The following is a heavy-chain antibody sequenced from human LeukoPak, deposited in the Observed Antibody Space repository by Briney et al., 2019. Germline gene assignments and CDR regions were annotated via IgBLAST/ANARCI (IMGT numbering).Heavy chain of an antibody. V-gene: IGHV3-33*01. J-gene: IGHJ4*02. CDR2: IWYDGSNK. D-gene: IGHD5-24*01. CDR1: GFTFSSYG. Sequence: PGGSLRLSCAASGFTFSSYGMHWVRQAPGKGLEWVAVIWYDGSNKYYADSVKGRFTISRDNSKNTLYLQMNSLRAEDTAVYYCARSLEMATITEGFDYWGQGTLVTVSS. CDR3: ARSLEMATITEGFDY.